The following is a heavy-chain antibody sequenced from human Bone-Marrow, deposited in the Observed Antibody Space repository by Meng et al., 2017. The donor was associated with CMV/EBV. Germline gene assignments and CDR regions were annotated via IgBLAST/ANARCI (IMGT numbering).Heavy chain of an antibody. CDR3: ARGRGRYYYDSSGYYGY. CDR2: INPNSGGT. J-gene: IGHJ4*02. CDR1: GYTFTGYY. V-gene: IGHV1-2*02. Sequence: ASVKVSCKASGYTFTGYYMHWVRQAPGQGLEWMGWINPNSGGTNYAQKFQGRVTMTRDTSISTAYMELSRLRSDDTAVYYCARGRGRYYYDSSGYYGYWGQGTLVTVSS. D-gene: IGHD3-22*01.